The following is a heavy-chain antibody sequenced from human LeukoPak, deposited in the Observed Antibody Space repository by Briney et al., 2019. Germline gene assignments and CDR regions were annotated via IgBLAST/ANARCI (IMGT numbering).Heavy chain of an antibody. D-gene: IGHD3-10*01. CDR1: GFSFSRYS. CDR3: ARDVGSGSYSASDY. V-gene: IGHV3-21*01. CDR2: IGSSSRYI. J-gene: IGHJ4*02. Sequence: GGSLRLPRAASGFSFSRYSVNWVRQAPGKGLEWVSFIGSSSRYIYYADSVKGRFTISRDDAKNSLYLQMNSLRAEDTAVYYCARDVGSGSYSASDYWGQGTLVTVSS.